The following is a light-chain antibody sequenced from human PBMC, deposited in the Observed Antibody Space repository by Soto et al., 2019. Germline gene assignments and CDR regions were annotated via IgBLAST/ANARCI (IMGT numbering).Light chain of an antibody. J-gene: IGKJ2*01. CDR2: KAS. CDR3: QQYNVFSYT. Sequence: DIQMTQSPSTLSAFVGDRVIITCRASQSVGGWLAWYQQKPGQAPKVLIYKASSLESGVPSRFRGSGSGTEFTLTISNLRPDDSATYYCQQYNVFSYTFGQGTKLEIK. CDR1: QSVGGW. V-gene: IGKV1-5*03.